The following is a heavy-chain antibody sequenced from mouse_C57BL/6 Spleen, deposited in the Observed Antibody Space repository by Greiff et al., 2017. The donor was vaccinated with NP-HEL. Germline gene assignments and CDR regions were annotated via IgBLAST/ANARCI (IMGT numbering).Heavy chain of an antibody. CDR2: INYDGSRT. CDR1: GFTFSDYY. Sequence: DVKLVESEGGLVQPGSSMKLSCTASGFTFSDYYMAWVRQVPEKGLEWVANINYDGSRTYYLDSLKSRFIISSDNAKNILYLQMSSLNSEDTATYYGARGGFHGPYYFDDWGQGTTLTVSS. CDR3: ARGGFHGPYYFDD. V-gene: IGHV5-16*01. J-gene: IGHJ2*01.